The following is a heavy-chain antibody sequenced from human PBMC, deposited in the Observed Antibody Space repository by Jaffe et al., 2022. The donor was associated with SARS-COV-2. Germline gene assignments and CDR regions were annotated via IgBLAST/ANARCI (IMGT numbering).Heavy chain of an antibody. V-gene: IGHV3-11*01. CDR1: GFTFSDHH. J-gene: IGHJ4*02. Sequence: QVQLVESGGGLVKPGGSLRLSCAASGFTFSDHHMSWIRQAPGRGLEWISYITSSGSRTYYVDSVRGRFTISRDNAKNSLYLQMNSLRAEDTAVYFCARDPDTTSKVDYWGQGTLVTVSS. CDR2: ITSSGSRT. CDR3: ARDPDTTSKVDY. D-gene: IGHD1-26*01.